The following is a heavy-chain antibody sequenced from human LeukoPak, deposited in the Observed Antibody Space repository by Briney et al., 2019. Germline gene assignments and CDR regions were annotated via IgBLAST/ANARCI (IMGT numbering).Heavy chain of an antibody. D-gene: IGHD6-13*01. V-gene: IGHV1-18*01. Sequence: ASVKVSCKASGYTFTSYGISWVRQAPGQGLEWMGWISAYNGNTNYAQKLQGRVTMTTDTSTSTAYMELRSLRSDDTAVYYCATTRSSSWYWHFDYWGQGTLVTVSS. CDR1: GYTFTSYG. CDR2: ISAYNGNT. CDR3: ATTRSSSWYWHFDY. J-gene: IGHJ4*02.